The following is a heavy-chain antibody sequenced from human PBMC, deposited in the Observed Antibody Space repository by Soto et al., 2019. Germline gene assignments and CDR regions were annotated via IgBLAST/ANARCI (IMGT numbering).Heavy chain of an antibody. CDR3: TRAGDNNGYSDY. D-gene: IGHD5-12*01. J-gene: IGHJ4*02. CDR1: GGSFSGYY. Sequence: QVQLQQWGAGLLKPSETLSLTCAVYGGSFSGYYWSWIRQPPGKGLEWIGEINHRGRTNYNPSLKSRVTISVDTSKNQISLKLSSVTAADTAVYYRTRAGDNNGYSDYWGQGTLVTVSS. CDR2: INHRGRT. V-gene: IGHV4-34*01.